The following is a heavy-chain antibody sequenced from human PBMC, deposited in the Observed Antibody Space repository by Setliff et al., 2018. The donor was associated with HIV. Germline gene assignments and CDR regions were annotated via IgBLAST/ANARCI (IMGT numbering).Heavy chain of an antibody. D-gene: IGHD7-27*01. J-gene: IGHJ5*02. CDR1: GGSISDYY. CDR2: IYYSGNT. V-gene: IGHV4-59*12. CDR3: ARDLPELTGRSFDP. Sequence: PSETLSLTCTVSGGSISDYYWTWIRQPPGKGLEWIGYIYYSGNTNSNPSLKSRVTISVDTSKNQFALRLTSVTAADTAVYYCARDLPELTGRSFDPWGQGIQVTVSS.